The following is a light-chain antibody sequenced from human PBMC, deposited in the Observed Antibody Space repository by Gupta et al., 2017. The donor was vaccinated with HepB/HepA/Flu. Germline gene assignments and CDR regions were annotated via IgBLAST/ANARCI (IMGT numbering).Light chain of an antibody. CDR1: QNIRTS. V-gene: IGKV3-11*01. CDR2: DAS. CDR3: QQRNNWPST. J-gene: IGKJ1*01. Sequence: EIVLTQSPATVALSTGERVALSCRASQNIRTSLAWYQHKPGQAPRLLINDASKRATGVPARFVGSGSGTEFTLAISSLDPEDFAVYYCQQRNNWPSTFGQGTKVEI.